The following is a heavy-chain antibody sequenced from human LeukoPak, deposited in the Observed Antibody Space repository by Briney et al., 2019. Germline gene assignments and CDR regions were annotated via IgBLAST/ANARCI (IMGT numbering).Heavy chain of an antibody. V-gene: IGHV4-59*01. Sequence: PSETLSLTCTVSGGSISTYYWSWIPQPPGKGLEGSGYIYYSGSTNYNPPLKSRVTISVDTSTNHFSLKLSSVNAADTAVYYCARKPRGAAAGFDYWGQGTLVTVSS. CDR3: ARKPRGAAAGFDY. CDR1: GGSISTYY. CDR2: IYYSGST. J-gene: IGHJ4*02. D-gene: IGHD6-13*01.